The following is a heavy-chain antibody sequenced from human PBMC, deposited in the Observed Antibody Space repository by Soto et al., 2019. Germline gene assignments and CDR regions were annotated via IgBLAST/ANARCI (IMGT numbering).Heavy chain of an antibody. Sequence: SQTLSLTCAISWDSVSSNSAAWNWIRQSPSRGLEWLGRTYYRSKWYNDYAVSVKSRITINPDTSKNQFSLQLNSVTPEDTAVYYCAREGGYCSGGSCYEASLPFDYWGQGTLVTVSS. J-gene: IGHJ4*02. CDR3: AREGGYCSGGSCYEASLPFDY. V-gene: IGHV6-1*01. CDR1: WDSVSSNSAA. D-gene: IGHD2-15*01. CDR2: TYYRSKWYN.